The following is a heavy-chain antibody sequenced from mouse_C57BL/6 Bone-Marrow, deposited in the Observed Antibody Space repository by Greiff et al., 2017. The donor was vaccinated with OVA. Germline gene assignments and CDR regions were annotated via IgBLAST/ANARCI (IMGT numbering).Heavy chain of an antibody. V-gene: IGHV1-18*01. CDR2: INPNNGGT. CDR3: ARREAAQGTLGFAY. J-gene: IGHJ3*01. Sequence: EVQLQQPGPELVKPGASVKIPCKASGYTFTDYNMDWVKQSHGKSLEWIGDINPNNGGTIYNQKFKGKATLTVDKSSSTAYMKLRSLTSEDTAVYYGARREAAQGTLGFAYWGQGTLVTVSA. CDR1: GYTFTDYN. D-gene: IGHD3-2*02.